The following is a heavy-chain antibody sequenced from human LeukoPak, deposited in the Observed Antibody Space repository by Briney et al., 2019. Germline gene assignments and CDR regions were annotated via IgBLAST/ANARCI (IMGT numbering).Heavy chain of an antibody. CDR2: VSAYNGNT. Sequence: ASVKVSCKASGYTFYYYGISWVRQAPGQGLEWMGWVSAYNGNTNYAQKLQGRVTMTTDTSTSTVYMELRSLRSDDTAVYYCARWFRDAYNNFDYWGQGTLVTVSS. D-gene: IGHD5-24*01. V-gene: IGHV1-18*01. J-gene: IGHJ4*02. CDR3: ARWFRDAYNNFDY. CDR1: GYTFYYYG.